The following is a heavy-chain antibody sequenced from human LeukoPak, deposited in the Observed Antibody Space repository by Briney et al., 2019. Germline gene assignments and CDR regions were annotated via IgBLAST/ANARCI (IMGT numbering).Heavy chain of an antibody. CDR3: AKDNPHCTSPNCYFDY. J-gene: IGHJ4*02. D-gene: IGHD2-2*01. CDR2: ISGSGGTT. CDR1: GFTFSSYV. Sequence: PGGSLRLSCAASGFTFSSYVMSWVRQTPGKGLEWVSAISGSGGTTYYADSVKSRFTISRDNSKNTLYLQMNSLRAEDTAVYYCAKDNPHCTSPNCYFDYWGQGTLVTVSS. V-gene: IGHV3-23*01.